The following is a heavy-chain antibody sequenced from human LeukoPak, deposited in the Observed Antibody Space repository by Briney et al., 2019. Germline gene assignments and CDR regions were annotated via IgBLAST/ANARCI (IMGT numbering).Heavy chain of an antibody. J-gene: IGHJ3*02. CDR1: GGSISSYY. CDR3: ARGYDVVVVAATDDAFDI. V-gene: IGHV4-59*01. Sequence: KPSETLSLTCTVSGGSISSYYWSWIRQPPGKGLEWIGYIYYSGSTNYNPSPKSRVTISVDTSKNQFSLKLSSVTAADTAVYYCARGYDVVVVAATDDAFDIWGQGTMVTVSS. D-gene: IGHD2-15*01. CDR2: IYYSGST.